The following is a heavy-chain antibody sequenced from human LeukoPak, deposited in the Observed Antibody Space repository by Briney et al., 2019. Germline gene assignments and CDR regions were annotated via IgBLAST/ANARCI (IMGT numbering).Heavy chain of an antibody. J-gene: IGHJ4*02. CDR2: INTDGSHT. CDR1: GFICSGNW. CDR3: VRDTSGYVEY. Sequence: PGGSLRLSCAASGFICSGNWVLWVRQDPGKGLVWVSHINTDGSHTWYADSVKGRFTIARDNAKNTLYLQMNSLRAEDTSVYYCVRDTSGYVEYGGEGILVTVSS. V-gene: IGHV3-74*01. D-gene: IGHD2/OR15-2a*01.